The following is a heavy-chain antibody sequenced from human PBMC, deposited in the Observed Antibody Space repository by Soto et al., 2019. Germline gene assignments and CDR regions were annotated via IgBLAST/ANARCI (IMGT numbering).Heavy chain of an antibody. Sequence: GGSLRLSCAASGFTFSSYAMHWVRQAPGKGLEWVAVISYDGSNKYYADSVKGRFTISRDNSKNTLYLQMNSLRAEDTAVYYCARDRDYSSGWYGYDAFDIWGQGTMVTVSS. CDR1: GFTFSSYA. J-gene: IGHJ3*02. D-gene: IGHD6-19*01. CDR3: ARDRDYSSGWYGYDAFDI. V-gene: IGHV3-30-3*01. CDR2: ISYDGSNK.